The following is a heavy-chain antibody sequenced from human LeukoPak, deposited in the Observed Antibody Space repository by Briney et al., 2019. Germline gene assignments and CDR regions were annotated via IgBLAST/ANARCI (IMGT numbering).Heavy chain of an antibody. Sequence: SETLSLTCAVSGGSISSYFWSWIRQPPGKGLEYLGHIFYSGSTNYSPSLKSRVTISIDKSKKQFSLKLRSVTAADTAVYYCARDRVWFDPWGQGTLVTVSS. CDR1: GGSISSYF. CDR2: IFYSGST. J-gene: IGHJ5*02. CDR3: ARDRVWFDP. V-gene: IGHV4-59*01. D-gene: IGHD3-10*01.